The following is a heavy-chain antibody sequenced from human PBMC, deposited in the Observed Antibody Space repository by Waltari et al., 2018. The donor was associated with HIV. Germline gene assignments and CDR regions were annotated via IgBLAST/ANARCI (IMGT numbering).Heavy chain of an antibody. CDR1: GYTFSTYD. CDR2: MNPNSVNT. V-gene: IGHV1-8*01. Sequence: QVQLVQSGAEVKKPGASVKVSCKASGYTFSTYDINWVRQATGQGLEWMGWMNPNSVNTCYAQKFQGRVNMTRNSSIRTAYMELSSLRSDDTAVYYCSRGLHCTATSCLLYHGMDVWGQGTAVSVSS. CDR3: SRGLHCTATSCLLYHGMDV. D-gene: IGHD2-2*01. J-gene: IGHJ6*02.